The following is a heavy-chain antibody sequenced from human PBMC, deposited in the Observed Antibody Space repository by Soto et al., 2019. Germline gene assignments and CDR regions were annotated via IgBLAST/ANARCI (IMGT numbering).Heavy chain of an antibody. D-gene: IGHD4-4*01. CDR3: ARVPATTEDYYYYYMDV. Sequence: EVQLVESGGGLVQPGGSLRLSCAASGFTVSSNYMSWVRQAPGKGLEWVSVIYSGGSTYYADSVKGRFTISRDNSKNTLYHQMNSLRAEDTAVYYCARVPATTEDYYYYYMDVWGKGTTVTVSS. V-gene: IGHV3-66*01. CDR2: IYSGGST. CDR1: GFTVSSNY. J-gene: IGHJ6*03.